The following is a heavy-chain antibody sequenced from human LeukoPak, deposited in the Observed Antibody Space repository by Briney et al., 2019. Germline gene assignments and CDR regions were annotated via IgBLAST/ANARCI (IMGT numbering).Heavy chain of an antibody. J-gene: IGHJ4*02. CDR2: ISGSGGST. CDR3: VKGGFYGSGEYYFDC. D-gene: IGHD3-10*01. CDR1: GFTFSSYA. Sequence: GGSLRLSCAASGFTFSSYAMSWVRQAPGKGLEWVSAISGSGGSTYYADSVKGRFTISRDNSKNTLYLQMNSLRPEDTAVYYCVKGGFYGSGEYYFDCWGQGTLVTVSS. V-gene: IGHV3-23*01.